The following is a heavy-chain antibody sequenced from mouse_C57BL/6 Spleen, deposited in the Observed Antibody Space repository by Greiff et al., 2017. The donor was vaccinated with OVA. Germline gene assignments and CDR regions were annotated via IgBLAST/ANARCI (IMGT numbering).Heavy chain of an antibody. CDR2: IYPGSGST. V-gene: IGHV1-55*01. J-gene: IGHJ2*01. D-gene: IGHD2-5*01. CDR1: GYTFTSYW. Sequence: QVQLQQPGAELVKPGASVKLSCKASGYTFTSYWIHWVQQRPGQGLEWVGDIYPGSGSTNYNEKFKSKATLTVDTSSSTAYMQLSSLTSEDSAVYYCERKSNEGYFDDWGQGTTLTVAS. CDR3: ERKSNEGYFDD.